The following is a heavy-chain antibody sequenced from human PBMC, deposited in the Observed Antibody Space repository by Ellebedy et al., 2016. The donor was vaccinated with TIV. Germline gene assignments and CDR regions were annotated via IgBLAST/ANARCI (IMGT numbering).Heavy chain of an antibody. CDR3: AKDGN. CDR2: ISWNSGSI. CDR1: GFTFDDYA. Sequence: SLKISXAASGFTFDDYAMHWVRQAPGKGLEWVSGISWNSGSIGYADSVKGRFTISRDNAKNSLYLQMNSLRAEDTALYYCAKDGNWGQGTLVTVSS. J-gene: IGHJ4*02. V-gene: IGHV3-9*01.